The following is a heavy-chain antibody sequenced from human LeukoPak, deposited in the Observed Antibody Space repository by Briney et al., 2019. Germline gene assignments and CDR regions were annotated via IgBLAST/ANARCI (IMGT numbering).Heavy chain of an antibody. Sequence: SETLSLTCTVSGGSISGYYWSWIRQPPGKGLEWIGYIYYSGGTNYNPSLKRRVTMSIDTSKNQFSLNLNSLTAADMGVYYCARGRGAAAGIDYWGQGTLVTVSS. D-gene: IGHD6-13*01. J-gene: IGHJ4*02. CDR1: GGSISGYY. V-gene: IGHV4-59*12. CDR2: IYYSGGT. CDR3: ARGRGAAAGIDY.